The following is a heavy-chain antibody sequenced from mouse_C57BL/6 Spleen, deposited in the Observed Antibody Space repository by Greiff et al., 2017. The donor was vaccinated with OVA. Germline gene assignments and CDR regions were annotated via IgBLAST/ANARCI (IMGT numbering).Heavy chain of an antibody. CDR2: IGSGGSE. CDR1: GFTFTSYG. J-gene: IGHJ4*01. D-gene: IGHD2-4*01. CDR3: ASYDYDDYAMDY. Sequence: VQLQQPGPGLVQPSQSLSITCTVSGFTFTSYGVHWVNQSPGTGLEWLGAIGSGGSEAYNEAFISRLSISKDNSKRQGVFKMNSLQADDTAKYYCASYDYDDYAMDYWGQGTSVTVSS. V-gene: IGHV2-2*01.